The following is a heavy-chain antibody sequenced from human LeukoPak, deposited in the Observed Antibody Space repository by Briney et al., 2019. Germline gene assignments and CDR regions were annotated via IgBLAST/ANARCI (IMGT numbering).Heavy chain of an antibody. J-gene: IGHJ3*02. CDR1: GGSLSGYY. V-gene: IGHV4-34*01. CDR2: INHSGRT. CDR3: ARALGAFDI. Sequence: TSETLSLTCAVFGGSLSGYYWTWIRQPPGKGLEWIGEINHSGRTNYNPSLKSRVTISVDTSKNQFSLKLSSVTAADTAVYYCARALGAFDIWGQGTMVTVSS.